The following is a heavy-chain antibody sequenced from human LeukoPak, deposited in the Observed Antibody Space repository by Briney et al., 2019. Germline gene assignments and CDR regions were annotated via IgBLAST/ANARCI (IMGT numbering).Heavy chain of an antibody. V-gene: IGHV1-2*02. CDR1: GYTFTGYY. Sequence: GASVKVSCKASGYTFTGYYVHWVRQAPGQGLEWMGWINPNSGGTNYAQKFQGRVTMTRDTSISTAYMELSRLRSDDTAVYYCARSMNDFWSGYYLVVVAYWGQGTLVTVSS. CDR2: INPNSGGT. CDR3: ARSMNDFWSGYYLVVVAY. J-gene: IGHJ4*02. D-gene: IGHD3-3*01.